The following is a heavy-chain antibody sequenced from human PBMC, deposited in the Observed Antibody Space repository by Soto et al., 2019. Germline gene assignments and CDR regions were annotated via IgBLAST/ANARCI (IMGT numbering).Heavy chain of an antibody. Sequence: ASETLSLTCAVYGGSFSGYYWSWIRQPPGKGLEWIGEINHSGSTNYTPSLKSRVTISVDTSKNQFSLKLSSVTAADTAVYYCARSEAYCGGDCYSYFDYWGQGTLVTVSS. CDR1: GGSFSGYY. CDR3: ARSEAYCGGDCYSYFDY. D-gene: IGHD2-21*02. CDR2: INHSGST. V-gene: IGHV4-34*01. J-gene: IGHJ4*02.